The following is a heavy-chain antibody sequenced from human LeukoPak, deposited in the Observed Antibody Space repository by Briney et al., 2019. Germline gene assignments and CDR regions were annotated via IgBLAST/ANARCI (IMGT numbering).Heavy chain of an antibody. CDR1: GFTFSSYA. CDR2: INGSGGST. J-gene: IGHJ4*02. Sequence: GGSLRLSCAASGFTFSSYAMNWVRQAPGKGLEWVSGINGSGGSTYYADSVKGRFAISRDNSKNTLYLQMNNLRAEDTAVYYCAKGRGIVVVTGPDYWGQGTLVTVSS. V-gene: IGHV3-23*01. D-gene: IGHD2-21*02. CDR3: AKGRGIVVVTGPDY.